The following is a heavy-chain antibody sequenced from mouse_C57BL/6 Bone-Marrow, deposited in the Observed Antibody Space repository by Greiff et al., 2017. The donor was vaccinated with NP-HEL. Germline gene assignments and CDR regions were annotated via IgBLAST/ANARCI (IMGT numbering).Heavy chain of an antibody. J-gene: IGHJ2*01. CDR1: GYAFSSYW. CDR2: IYPGDGDT. Sequence: QVQLQQSGAELVKPGASVKISCKASGYAFSSYWMNWVKQRPGKGLEWIGQIYPGDGDTNYNGKFKGKATLPADKSSSTASMQLSSLTSEDSPFYFCARYYGSSYYFDYWGQGTTLTVSS. CDR3: ARYYGSSYYFDY. D-gene: IGHD1-1*01. V-gene: IGHV1-80*01.